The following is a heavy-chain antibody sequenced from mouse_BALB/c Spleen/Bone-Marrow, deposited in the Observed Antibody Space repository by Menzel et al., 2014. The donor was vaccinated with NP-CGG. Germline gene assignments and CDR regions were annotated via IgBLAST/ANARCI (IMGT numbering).Heavy chain of an antibody. D-gene: IGHD4-1*01. Sequence: EVKVEESGGGLVKLGGSLKLSCAAPGFTFSSYYMSWVRQTPEKRLELVAAINSNGGSTYYPDTVKGRFTIPRDNAKNTLYLQMSSLKSEDTALYYCARRGWDGYFDYWGQGTTLTVSS. J-gene: IGHJ2*01. CDR3: ARRGWDGYFDY. V-gene: IGHV5-6-2*01. CDR1: GFTFSSYY. CDR2: INSNGGST.